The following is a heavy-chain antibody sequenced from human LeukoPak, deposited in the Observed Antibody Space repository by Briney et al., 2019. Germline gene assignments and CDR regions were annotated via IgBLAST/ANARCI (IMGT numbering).Heavy chain of an antibody. CDR2: ISYDGSNK. CDR3: AKDRRSDFWSGYYHYYYYGMDV. CDR1: GFTFSSYG. J-gene: IGHJ6*02. D-gene: IGHD3-3*01. Sequence: PGRSLRLSCAASGFTFSSYGMHRVRQAPGKGLEWVAVISYDGSNKYYADSVKGRFTISRDNSKNTLYLQMNSLRAEDTAVYYCAKDRRSDFWSGYYHYYYYGMDVWGQGTTVTVSS. V-gene: IGHV3-30*18.